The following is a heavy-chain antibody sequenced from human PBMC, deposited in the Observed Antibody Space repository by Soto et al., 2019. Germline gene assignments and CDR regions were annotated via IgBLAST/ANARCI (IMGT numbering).Heavy chain of an antibody. Sequence: EVQLLESGGGLVQPGGSLRLSCAASGFTFSSYAMSWVRQAPGKGLEWVSAISGSGGSTYYADSVKGRFTISRDNSKTTRYLQMNSLRAEDTAVYYCAKPSSGWYGGGDYWGQGTLVTVSS. CDR2: ISGSGGST. J-gene: IGHJ4*02. V-gene: IGHV3-23*01. CDR3: AKPSSGWYGGGDY. CDR1: GFTFSSYA. D-gene: IGHD6-19*01.